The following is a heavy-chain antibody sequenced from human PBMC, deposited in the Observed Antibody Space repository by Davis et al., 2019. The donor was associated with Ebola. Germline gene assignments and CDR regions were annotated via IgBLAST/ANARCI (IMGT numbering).Heavy chain of an antibody. CDR3: ARIPKYYDFWSGYYRVYYYGMDV. D-gene: IGHD3-3*01. CDR1: GFSLSTSGMC. J-gene: IGHJ6*02. Sequence: SGPTLVKPTQTLTLTCTFSGFSLSTSGMCVSWIRQPPGKALEWLALIAWHDDKYYSTSLKTRLTISKDTSKNQVVLTMTNMDPVDTATYYCARIPKYYDFWSGYYRVYYYGMDVWGQGTTVTVSS. V-gene: IGHV2-70*01. CDR2: IAWHDDK.